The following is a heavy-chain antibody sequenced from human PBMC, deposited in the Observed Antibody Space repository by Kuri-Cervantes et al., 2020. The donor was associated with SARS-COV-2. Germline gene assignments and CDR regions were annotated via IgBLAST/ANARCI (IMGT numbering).Heavy chain of an antibody. CDR2: IYTSGST. J-gene: IGHJ6*03. D-gene: IGHD4-17*01. CDR1: GGSISDYF. Sequence: SETLSLTCIVSGGSISDYFWSWIRQPAGKGLEWIGRIYTSGSTNYNPSLKSRVTISVDTSKNRLSLNLKSVTAADTAVYYCARGGDLLMYYGDDYFYYNYMDVWGKGTTVTVSS. CDR3: ARGGDLLMYYGDDYFYYNYMDV. V-gene: IGHV4-4*07.